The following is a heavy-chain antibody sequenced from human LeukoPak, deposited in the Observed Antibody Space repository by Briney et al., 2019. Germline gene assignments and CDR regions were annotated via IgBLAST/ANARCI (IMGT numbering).Heavy chain of an antibody. CDR3: ARIPAWVNLAWSGYYFDY. CDR2: ISSSGAST. J-gene: IGHJ4*02. CDR1: EFTFSSYS. Sequence: PGGSLRLSCVASEFTFSSYSMTWVRQGPERGLEWVSAISSSGASTYYADSVKGRFTISSDNSKNTLYLQMNSLTAEDTAVYYCARIPAWVNLAWSGYYFDYWGQGTLVTVSS. V-gene: IGHV3-23*01. D-gene: IGHD3-3*01.